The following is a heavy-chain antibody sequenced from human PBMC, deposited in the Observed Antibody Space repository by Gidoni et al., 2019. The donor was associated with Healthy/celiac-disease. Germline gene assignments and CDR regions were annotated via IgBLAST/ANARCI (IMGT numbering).Heavy chain of an antibody. V-gene: IGHV3-9*01. J-gene: IGHJ4*02. D-gene: IGHD6-19*01. CDR3: AKGSSGWGNYYFDY. Sequence: EVQLVESGGGLVQPGRSLRLSCAASGFTFDDYAMHWVRQAPGKGLEWVSGISWNSGSIGYADSVKGRFTISRDNAKNSLYLQMNSLRAEDTALYYCAKGSSGWGNYYFDYWGQGTLVTVSS. CDR2: ISWNSGSI. CDR1: GFTFDDYA.